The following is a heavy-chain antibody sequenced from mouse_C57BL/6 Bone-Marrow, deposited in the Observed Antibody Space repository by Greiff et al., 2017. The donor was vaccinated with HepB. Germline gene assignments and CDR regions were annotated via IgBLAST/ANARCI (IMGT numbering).Heavy chain of an antibody. CDR2: ISSGSSTI. D-gene: IGHD1-1*01. CDR1: GFTFSDYG. CDR3: AHYGLFAY. Sequence: EVKLVESGGGLVKPGVSLKLSCAASGFTFSDYGMHWVRQAPEKGLEWVAYISSGSSTIYYADTVKGRFTISRDNAKNTLFLQMTSLRSEDTAMYYCAHYGLFAYWGQGTLVTVSA. V-gene: IGHV5-17*01. J-gene: IGHJ3*01.